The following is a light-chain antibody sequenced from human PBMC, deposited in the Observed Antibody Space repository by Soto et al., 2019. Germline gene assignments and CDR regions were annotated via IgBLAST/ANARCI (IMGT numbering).Light chain of an antibody. V-gene: IGKV1-6*01. CDR3: LQKYFYPFT. CDR1: QGIRND. J-gene: IGKJ3*01. Sequence: AIRVTQSPSSLSASTGDRVTITCRASQGIRNDLDWFQQKPGKAPKLLIYAASNLQSGVPARFSGSGSGTDFTLTISSLQPEDFATYYCLQKYFYPFTFGPGTKVDIK. CDR2: AAS.